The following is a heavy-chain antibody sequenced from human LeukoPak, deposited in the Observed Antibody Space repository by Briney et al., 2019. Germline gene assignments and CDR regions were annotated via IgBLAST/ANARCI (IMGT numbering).Heavy chain of an antibody. CDR3: ARDVRFLEWSQGMDV. CDR1: GYTFTSYY. J-gene: IGHJ6*02. V-gene: IGHV1-46*01. Sequence: ASVKVSCKASGYTFTSYYMHWVRQAPGQGLEWMGIINPSGGSTSYAQKFQGRVTMTRDTSTSTVYMELRSLRSDDTAVYYCARDVRFLEWSQGMDVWGQGTTVTVSS. D-gene: IGHD3-3*01. CDR2: INPSGGST.